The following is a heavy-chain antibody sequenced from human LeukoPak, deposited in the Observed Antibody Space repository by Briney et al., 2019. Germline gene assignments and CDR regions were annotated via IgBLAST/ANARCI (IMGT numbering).Heavy chain of an antibody. Sequence: PGGSLRLSCAASGFTFNSYAMSWVRQAPGKGLEWVSAISGSGGSTYYADSVKGRFTISRDNSKNTLYLQMNSLRAEDTAVYYCAKVGWGLLDGSDYWGQGTLVTVSS. V-gene: IGHV3-23*01. CDR3: AKVGWGLLDGSDY. D-gene: IGHD3-10*01. CDR2: ISGSGGST. J-gene: IGHJ4*02. CDR1: GFTFNSYA.